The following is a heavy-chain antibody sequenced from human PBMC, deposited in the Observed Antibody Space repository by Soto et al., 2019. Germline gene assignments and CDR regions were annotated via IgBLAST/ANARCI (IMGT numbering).Heavy chain of an antibody. J-gene: IGHJ6*02. V-gene: IGHV5-10-1*01. CDR1: GYSFTSYW. Sequence: GESLKISCKGSGYSFTSYWISWVRQMPGKGLEWMGRIDPSDSYTNYSPSFQGHVTISADKSISTAYLQWSSLKASDTAMYYCARDYDILTGYYKSHYYYYYGMDVWGQGTTVTVSS. CDR2: IDPSDSYT. D-gene: IGHD3-9*01. CDR3: ARDYDILTGYYKSHYYYYYGMDV.